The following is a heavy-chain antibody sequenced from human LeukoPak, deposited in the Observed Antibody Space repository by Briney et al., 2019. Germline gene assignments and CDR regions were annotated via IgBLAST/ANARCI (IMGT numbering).Heavy chain of an antibody. D-gene: IGHD5-18*01. V-gene: IGHV3-30*04. CDR1: GFTFSSYA. J-gene: IGHJ4*02. CDR2: ISYDGSNK. Sequence: GGSLRLSCAASGFTFSSYAMHWVRQAPGKGLEWVAVISYDGSNKYYADSVKGRFTISRDNSKNALYLQMNSLRAEDTAVYYCAKDRVQLWFGGYFDYWGQGTLVTVSS. CDR3: AKDRVQLWFGGYFDY.